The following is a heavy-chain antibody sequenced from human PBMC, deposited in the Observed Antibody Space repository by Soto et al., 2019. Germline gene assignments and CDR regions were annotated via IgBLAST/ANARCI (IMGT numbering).Heavy chain of an antibody. D-gene: IGHD6-13*01. J-gene: IGHJ4*02. CDR1: GFTVSSNY. Sequence: PGGSLRLSCAASGFTVSSNYMSWVRQAPGKGLEWVSFIYSGGSTYYADSVKGRFTISRDNSKNTLYLQMNSLRAEDTAVYYCARGSRSWYDGSLYYFDYWGQGNLVTVXX. CDR2: IYSGGST. V-gene: IGHV3-53*01. CDR3: ARGSRSWYDGSLYYFDY.